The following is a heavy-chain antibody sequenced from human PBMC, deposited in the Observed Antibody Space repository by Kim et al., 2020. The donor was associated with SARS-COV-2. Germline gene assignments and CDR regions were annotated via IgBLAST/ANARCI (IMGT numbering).Heavy chain of an antibody. J-gene: IGHJ5*02. D-gene: IGHD2-15*01. Sequence: PSFQGHVTISADKSISTAYLQWSSLKASDTAMYYCARPLHGGKLNWFDPWGQGTLVTVSS. CDR3: ARPLHGGKLNWFDP. V-gene: IGHV5-10-1*01.